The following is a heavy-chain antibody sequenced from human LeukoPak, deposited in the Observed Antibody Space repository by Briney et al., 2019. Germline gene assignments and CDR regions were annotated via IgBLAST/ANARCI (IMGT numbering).Heavy chain of an antibody. CDR2: ISGSGDTT. D-gene: IGHD2-15*01. CDR3: ARAPGGRISAFNY. CDR1: GFTFSSYA. Sequence: GGSLILSCAVSGFTFSSYAMNWVRQAPGRGLEWVSVISGSGDTTYYGDSVKGRFTISRDNSKNPLYLQMNSLRVEDTAVYYCARAPGGRISAFNYWGQGTLVTVSS. J-gene: IGHJ4*02. V-gene: IGHV3-23*01.